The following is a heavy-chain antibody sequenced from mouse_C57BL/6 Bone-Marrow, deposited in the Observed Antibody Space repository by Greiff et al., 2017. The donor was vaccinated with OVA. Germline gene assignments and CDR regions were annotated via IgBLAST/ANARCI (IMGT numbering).Heavy chain of an antibody. J-gene: IGHJ2*01. CDR3: VRNYPGDY. CDR2: IRSKSNNYAT. V-gene: IGHV10-1*01. Sequence: EVKLVESGGGLVQPKGSLKLSCAASGFSFNTYAMNWVRQAPGKGLEWVARIRSKSNNYATYYAVSVKDRFTISRDDSEIMLYLQMNNLKSEDSAMYYCVRNYPGDYWGQGTTLTVSS. D-gene: IGHD2-1*01. CDR1: GFSFNTYA.